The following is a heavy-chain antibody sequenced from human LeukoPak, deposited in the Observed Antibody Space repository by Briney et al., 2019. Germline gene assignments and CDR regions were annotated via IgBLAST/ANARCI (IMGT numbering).Heavy chain of an antibody. Sequence: GGSLRLSCTASGFTFGDYAVTWVRQAPGKGLEWVGFIRSKTYGGTTEYAASVKGRFTISRDDSKSIAYLQMNSLKTEDTAVYYCTRILEWLSYPIYFDYWGKGTLVTVSS. CDR3: TRILEWLSYPIYFDY. J-gene: IGHJ4*02. D-gene: IGHD3-3*01. CDR1: GFTFGDYA. CDR2: IRSKTYGGTT. V-gene: IGHV3-49*04.